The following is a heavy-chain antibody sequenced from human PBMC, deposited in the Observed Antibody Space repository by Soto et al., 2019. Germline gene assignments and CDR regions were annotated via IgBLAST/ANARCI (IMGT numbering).Heavy chain of an antibody. CDR3: AKGKYCSGGSCYPHY. Sequence: QVQLVESGGGVVQPGRSLRLSCAASGFTFSSYGMHWVRQAPGKGLEWVAVISYDGSNKYYADSVKGRFTISRDNSKNTLYLQMNSPRAEDTAVYYCAKGKYCSGGSCYPHYWGQGTLVTVSS. D-gene: IGHD2-15*01. CDR2: ISYDGSNK. CDR1: GFTFSSYG. J-gene: IGHJ4*02. V-gene: IGHV3-30*18.